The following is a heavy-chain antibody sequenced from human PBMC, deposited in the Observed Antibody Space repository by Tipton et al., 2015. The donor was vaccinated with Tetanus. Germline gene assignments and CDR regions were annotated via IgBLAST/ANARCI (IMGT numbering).Heavy chain of an antibody. CDR1: GFTFSSYG. CDR2: ISYDGSNK. CDR3: AKAQLGATDAFDI. J-gene: IGHJ3*02. V-gene: IGHV3-30*18. Sequence: AASGFTFSSYGMHWVRQAPGKGLEWVAVISYDGSNKYYADSVKGRFTISRDNSKNTLYLQMNSLRAEDTAVYYCAKAQLGATDAFDIWGQGTMVTVPS. D-gene: IGHD1-26*01.